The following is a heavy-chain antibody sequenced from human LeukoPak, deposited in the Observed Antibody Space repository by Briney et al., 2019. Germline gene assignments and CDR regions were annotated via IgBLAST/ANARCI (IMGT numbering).Heavy chain of an antibody. CDR1: GFTFDDYS. V-gene: IGHV3-43*01. J-gene: IGHJ4*02. CDR2: LSWDGGSE. CDR3: ARDRGGNTAGFDS. D-gene: IGHD4-23*01. Sequence: GGSLRLSCAASGFTFDDYSMHWVRQRPGKGLEWVSLLSWDGGSEYYADSVRGRFTISRDNRRGSLFLQMKSLKTEDSALYFCARDRGGNTAGFDSWGQRTLVTVSS.